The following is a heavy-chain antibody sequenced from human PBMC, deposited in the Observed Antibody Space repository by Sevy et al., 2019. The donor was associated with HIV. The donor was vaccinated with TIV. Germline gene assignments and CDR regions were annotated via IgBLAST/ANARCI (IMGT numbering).Heavy chain of an antibody. D-gene: IGHD6-19*01. CDR2: IYWNDDK. J-gene: IGHJ5*02. CDR1: GFSLSTSGVG. Sequence: SCPTLVKPTQTLTLTCTFSGFSLSTSGVGVGWIRQPPGKALEWLALIYWNDDKRYSPSLKSRLTITKDTSKNQVVLTMTNMDPVDTATYYCAHRRSPNYSSGWSNWFDPWSQGTLVTVSS. V-gene: IGHV2-5*01. CDR3: AHRRSPNYSSGWSNWFDP.